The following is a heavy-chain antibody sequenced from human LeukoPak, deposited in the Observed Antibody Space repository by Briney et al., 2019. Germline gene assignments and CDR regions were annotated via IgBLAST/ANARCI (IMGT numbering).Heavy chain of an antibody. D-gene: IGHD3-3*01. J-gene: IGHJ4*02. CDR2: INPNSGGT. Sequence: GASVKVSCKASGYTFTGYDMHWVRQAPGQGLEWMGRINPNSGGTNYAQKFQGRVTMTRDTSISTAYMELSRLRSDDTAVYYCAREDFWSGFPFDYWGQGTLVTVSS. CDR3: AREDFWSGFPFDY. V-gene: IGHV1-2*06. CDR1: GYTFTGYD.